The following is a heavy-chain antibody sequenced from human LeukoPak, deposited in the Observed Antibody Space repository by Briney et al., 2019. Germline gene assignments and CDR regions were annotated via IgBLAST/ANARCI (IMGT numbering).Heavy chain of an antibody. Sequence: GGALGLSFAGPGFPFYYYAMHWVRRAPGEGPEGGSGISWNSGSIGYADSVKGRFTISRDNAKNSPYLQMNSLIAEDTALYYCAKDPYSSGWYYFDYWGQGTLVTVSS. D-gene: IGHD6-19*01. J-gene: IGHJ4*02. V-gene: IGHV3-9*01. CDR3: AKDPYSSGWYYFDY. CDR2: ISWNSGSI. CDR1: GFPFYYYA.